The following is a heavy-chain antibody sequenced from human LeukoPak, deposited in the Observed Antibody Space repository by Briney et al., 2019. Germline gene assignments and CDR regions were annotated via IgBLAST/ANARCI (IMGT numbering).Heavy chain of an antibody. CDR2: IYHSGST. CDR3: ARAIAPAAAGYYYYYYMDV. D-gene: IGHD6-25*01. J-gene: IGHJ6*03. Sequence: PSETLSLTCAVYGGSFSGYYWSWIRQPPGKGLEWIGYIYHSGSTYYNPSLKSRVTISVDRSKNQFSLKLSSVTAADTAVYYCARAIAPAAAGYYYYYYMDVWGKGTTVTVSS. CDR1: GGSFSGYY. V-gene: IGHV4-34*01.